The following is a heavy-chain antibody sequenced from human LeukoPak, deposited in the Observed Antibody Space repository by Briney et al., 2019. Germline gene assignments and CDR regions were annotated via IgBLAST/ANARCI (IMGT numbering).Heavy chain of an antibody. V-gene: IGHV4-39*01. CDR3: ARHFRSGGWSTVIDY. J-gene: IGHJ4*02. CDR2: IYYSGST. Sequence: SETLSLTCTVSGGSISSSSYYWGWIRQPPGKGLEWIGSIYYSGSTYYNPSLRLRVTISVDTSKNQFSLKLSSVTAADTAVYYCARHFRSGGWSTVIDYWGQGTLVTVSS. D-gene: IGHD3-3*01. CDR1: GGSISSSSYY.